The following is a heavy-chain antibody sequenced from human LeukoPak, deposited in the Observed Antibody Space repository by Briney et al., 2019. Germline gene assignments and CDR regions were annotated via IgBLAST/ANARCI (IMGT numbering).Heavy chain of an antibody. Sequence: GRSLRLSCAASGFTFSSYAMHWVRQAPGKGLEWVAVISYDGSNKYYADSVKGRFTISRDNSKNTLYLQMNSLRAEDTAVYYCARDLSTAAASFDYWGQGTLVTVSS. D-gene: IGHD6-6*01. CDR3: ARDLSTAAASFDY. V-gene: IGHV3-30*04. J-gene: IGHJ4*02. CDR1: GFTFSSYA. CDR2: ISYDGSNK.